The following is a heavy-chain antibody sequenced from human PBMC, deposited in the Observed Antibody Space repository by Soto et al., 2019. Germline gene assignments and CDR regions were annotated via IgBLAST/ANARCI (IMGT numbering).Heavy chain of an antibody. Sequence: PSETLSLTCTVSGCSISPYYWARIRQPPGKRLEWVGYIYYTGSTNYNPSLKSRVTMSVDTSKSQLSLKLSSVTAADTAVYYCARWAAAADYWGQGALVTVSS. J-gene: IGHJ4*02. CDR1: GCSISPYY. CDR2: IYYTGST. V-gene: IGHV4-59*01. D-gene: IGHD6-13*01. CDR3: ARWAAAADY.